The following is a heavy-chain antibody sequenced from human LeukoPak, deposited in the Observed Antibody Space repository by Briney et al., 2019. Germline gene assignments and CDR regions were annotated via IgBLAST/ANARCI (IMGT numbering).Heavy chain of an antibody. CDR1: GGSISSYY. CDR2: IYTSGST. J-gene: IGHJ4*02. CDR3: ARHTKTLTVSRASREYYFDY. V-gene: IGHV4-4*09. D-gene: IGHD4-11*01. Sequence: SETLSLTCTVSGGSISSYYWSWIRQPPGKGLEWIGYIYTSGSTNYNPSLKSRVTISVDTSKNQFSLKLSSVTAADTAVYYCARHTKTLTVSRASREYYFDYWGQGTLVTVSS.